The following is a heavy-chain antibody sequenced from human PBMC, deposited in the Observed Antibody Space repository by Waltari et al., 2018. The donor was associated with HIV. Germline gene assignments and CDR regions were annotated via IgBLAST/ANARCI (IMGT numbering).Heavy chain of an antibody. CDR1: GYSFGSGYY. D-gene: IGHD6-19*01. J-gene: IGHJ4*02. V-gene: IGHV4-38-2*02. CDR3: ATIRAVAGSYYFDS. Sequence: QVQLQESGPGLVQPSETLSLTCSVSGYSFGSGYYWGWLRQPPGKGLEWIGNIYHSGSSYYHPSLESRVTISVDTSKNQFSLKVSSMTAADTALYYCATIRAVAGSYYFDSWGQGILVTVSS. CDR2: IYHSGSS.